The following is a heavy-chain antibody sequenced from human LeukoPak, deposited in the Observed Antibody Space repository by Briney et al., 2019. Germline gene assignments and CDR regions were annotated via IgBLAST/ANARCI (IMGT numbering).Heavy chain of an antibody. CDR1: GFPYSRYW. CDR3: ASGLYYYESSGFRPMDV. CDR2: IKEDGSEK. V-gene: IGHV3-7*02. Sequence: GGSLRLSCAASGFPYSRYWMRWVREAPGKGLECVANIKEDGSEKYYVDSVKGRFTISRDNAENSLHLQMNSLRAEDRAVYYCASGLYYYESSGFRPMDVWGQGTTVTVSS. J-gene: IGHJ6*02. D-gene: IGHD3-22*01.